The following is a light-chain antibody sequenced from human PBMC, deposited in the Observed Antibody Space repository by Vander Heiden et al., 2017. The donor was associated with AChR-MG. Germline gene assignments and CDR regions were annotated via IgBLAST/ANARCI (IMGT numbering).Light chain of an antibody. J-gene: IGLJ3*02. V-gene: IGLV1-51*01. CDR1: VSNIRSNS. CDR3: ETWDLSLKAAV. Sequence: QSVLTQPPSVSAAPGQKVTISCSGSVSNIRSNSVSWYQHLPGSAPRLLIYDANKRPTHIPDRFSGSKSGTSATLDITGLQAEDEAVYYCETWDLSLKAAVFGGGTTVTGL. CDR2: DAN.